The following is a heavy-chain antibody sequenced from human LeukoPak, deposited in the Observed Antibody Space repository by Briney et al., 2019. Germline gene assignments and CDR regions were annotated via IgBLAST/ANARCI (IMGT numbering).Heavy chain of an antibody. D-gene: IGHD1-26*01. V-gene: IGHV3-74*01. CDR1: GFPFSSYW. J-gene: IGHJ3*02. CDR2: INSDGSST. Sequence: AGGSLRLSCAASGFPFSSYWMTWVRQAPGKGLVWVSRINSDGSSTSYADSVKGRFTISRDNAKNTLYLQMNSLRAEDTAVYYCARSGAWDAFDIWGQGTMVTVSS. CDR3: ARSGAWDAFDI.